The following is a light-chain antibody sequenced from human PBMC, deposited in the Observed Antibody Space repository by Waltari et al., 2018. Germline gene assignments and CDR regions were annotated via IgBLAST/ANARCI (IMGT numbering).Light chain of an antibody. J-gene: IGLJ3*02. CDR3: AGWDDSLNGWV. V-gene: IGLV1-44*01. Sequence: QSVLTQPPSASGTPGQRVTISCSGTSSNIGFNTVSWYQQVPGTAPKLLIYTDNQRPSGVPDRFSGSKSGSSASLAISGLQSEDEADYYCAGWDDSLNGWVFG. CDR2: TDN. CDR1: SSNIGFNT.